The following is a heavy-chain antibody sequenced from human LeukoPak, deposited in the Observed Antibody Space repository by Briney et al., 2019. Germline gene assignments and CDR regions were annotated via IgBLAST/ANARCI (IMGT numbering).Heavy chain of an antibody. V-gene: IGHV4-4*07. CDR3: ARGLYGDRDNWFDP. CDR1: GGSISSYY. Sequence: SETLSLTCTVSGGSISSYYWSWIRQPAGKGLEWIGRIYTSGSTNYNPSLKSRVTMSVDTSKNQFSLNLSSVTAADTAFYYCARGLYGDRDNWFDPWGQGTLVTVSS. J-gene: IGHJ5*02. CDR2: IYTSGST. D-gene: IGHD4-17*01.